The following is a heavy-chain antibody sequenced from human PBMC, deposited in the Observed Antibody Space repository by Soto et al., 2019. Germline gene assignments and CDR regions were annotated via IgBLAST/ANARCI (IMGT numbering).Heavy chain of an antibody. J-gene: IGHJ4*02. Sequence: KASETLSLTCAVYGGSFSGYYWTWIRQPPGTGLEWIGEINHSGSTNYNPSIKSRVTITVDTSKNQFSLKLTSVTAADTAVYYCARDKITGLFDYWGQGTLVTV. V-gene: IGHV4-34*01. CDR1: GGSFSGYY. D-gene: IGHD2-8*02. CDR2: INHSGST. CDR3: ARDKITGLFDY.